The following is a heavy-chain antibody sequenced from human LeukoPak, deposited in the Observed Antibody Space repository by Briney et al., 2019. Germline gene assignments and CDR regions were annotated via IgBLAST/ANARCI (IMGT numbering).Heavy chain of an antibody. CDR1: GGSFSGYY. CDR3: ARDGVYCSGGSCARGYYYYMDV. V-gene: IGHV4-34*01. CDR2: INHSGTT. J-gene: IGHJ6*03. Sequence: SETLSLTCAVYGGSFSGYYWSWIRQPPGKGLEWIGEINHSGTTYYNPSLRSRVTISVDTSRNQFSLKLSSVTAADTAVYYCARDGVYCSGGSCARGYYYYMDVWGKGTTVTVSS. D-gene: IGHD2-15*01.